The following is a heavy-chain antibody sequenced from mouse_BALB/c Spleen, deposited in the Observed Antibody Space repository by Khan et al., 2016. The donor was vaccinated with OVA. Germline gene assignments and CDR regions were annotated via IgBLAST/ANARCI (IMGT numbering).Heavy chain of an antibody. Sequence: VQLKESGAELVKPGASVKLSCTASGFTIKDTYLHWVKQRPEQGLEWIGRIAPANGNTQYDPKFQGKATITSDTSSNTSYLQLNSLTSEDTAVCCCARPSYDPRDFEVWGAGTTVTVSS. D-gene: IGHD2-3*01. V-gene: IGHV14-3*02. J-gene: IGHJ1*01. CDR3: ARPSYDPRDFEV. CDR1: GFTIKDTY. CDR2: IAPANGNT.